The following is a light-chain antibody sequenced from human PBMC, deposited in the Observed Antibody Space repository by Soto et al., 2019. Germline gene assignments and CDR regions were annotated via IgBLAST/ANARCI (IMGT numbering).Light chain of an antibody. CDR3: QQSYSTPFT. CDR2: AAS. Sequence: DIQMTKSPSSLSASVGDRVTITCRASQSISIYLNWYHQKPGKAPKLVIYAASSLQSGFPSRFSGSGSGTDFTLTISSLQPEEFATDYCQQSYSTPFTFGGGTKVDIK. CDR1: QSISIY. V-gene: IGKV1-39*01. J-gene: IGKJ4*02.